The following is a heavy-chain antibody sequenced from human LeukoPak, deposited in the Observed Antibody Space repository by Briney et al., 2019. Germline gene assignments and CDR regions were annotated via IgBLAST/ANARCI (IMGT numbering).Heavy chain of an antibody. CDR2: IDPNSGGT. J-gene: IGHJ2*01. CDR1: GYTFTAHY. Sequence: ASVKVSCRASGYTFTAHYIHWVRQAPGQGLEWMGWIDPNSGGTNYAQRFLGSVTMTGDTSINTAFMEVHRLRSDDTAIYYCARGRGTTMVRGVITNYFDLWGRGSLVTVSS. CDR3: ARGRGTTMVRGVITNYFDL. D-gene: IGHD3-10*01. V-gene: IGHV1-2*02.